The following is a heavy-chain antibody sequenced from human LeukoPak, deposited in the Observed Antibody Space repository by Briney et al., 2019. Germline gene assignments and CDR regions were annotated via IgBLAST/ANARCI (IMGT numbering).Heavy chain of an antibody. CDR2: INHGGNT. Sequence: SETLSLTCAVYGGSFSGYYWSWIRQPPGKGLEWIGEINHGGNTNYNPSLKSRVTMSVDTSKNHFSLKLSSVTAADTAVYYCARANDSSGLNFDYWGQGTLVTVSS. V-gene: IGHV4-34*01. J-gene: IGHJ4*02. CDR1: GGSFSGYY. CDR3: ARANDSSGLNFDY. D-gene: IGHD3-22*01.